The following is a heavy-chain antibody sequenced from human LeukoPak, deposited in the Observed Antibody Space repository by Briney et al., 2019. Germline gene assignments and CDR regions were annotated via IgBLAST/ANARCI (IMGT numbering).Heavy chain of an antibody. CDR2: IYTSGST. J-gene: IGHJ4*02. D-gene: IGHD6-6*01. CDR1: GGSISSGSYY. V-gene: IGHV4-61*02. CDR3: ARDSSSSLFFDY. Sequence: SETLSLTCTVSGGSISSGSYYWSWIRQPAGKGLEWIGRIYTSGSTNYNPSLKSRVTISVDTSKNQFSLKLSSVTAADTAVYYCARDSSSSLFFDYWGQGTLVTVPS.